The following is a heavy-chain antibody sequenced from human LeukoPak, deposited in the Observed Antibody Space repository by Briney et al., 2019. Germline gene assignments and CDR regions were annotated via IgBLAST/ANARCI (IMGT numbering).Heavy chain of an antibody. D-gene: IGHD2-2*01. CDR2: ISSSSSYI. CDR3: ARSCSTSCRASFDY. Sequence: GGSLRLSCAASGFTFTRHSMNWVRQAPGKGLEWVSSISSSSSYIYYADSVKGRFTISRDNAKNSLYLQMNSLRAEDTAVYYCARSCSTSCRASFDYWGQGTLVTVSS. J-gene: IGHJ4*02. V-gene: IGHV3-21*01. CDR1: GFTFTRHS.